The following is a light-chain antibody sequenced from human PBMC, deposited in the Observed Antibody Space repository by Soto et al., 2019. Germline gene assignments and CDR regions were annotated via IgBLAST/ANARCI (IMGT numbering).Light chain of an antibody. V-gene: IGKV3-20*01. J-gene: IGKJ1*01. Sequence: EVVVTQSPGTLSLSPGESATLSCRASQSVYANQLAWYQQKPGQAPRLLIYAASSRATGIPDRFSGSGSGTDFTLTITRLEPEDFAVYYCQQYATSPQTFGQGTKVEIK. CDR1: QSVYANQ. CDR3: QQYATSPQT. CDR2: AAS.